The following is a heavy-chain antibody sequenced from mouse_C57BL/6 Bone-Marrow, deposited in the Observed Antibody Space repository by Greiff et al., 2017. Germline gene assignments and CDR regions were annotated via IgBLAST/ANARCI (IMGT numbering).Heavy chain of an antibody. D-gene: IGHD1-1*01. J-gene: IGHJ3*01. CDR1: GYNFTSYW. V-gene: IGHV1-64*01. Sequence: QVQLQQPGAELVKPGASVKLSCTASGYNFTSYWMHWVKQRPGQGLEWIGMIHPNSGSTNYNEKFKSKATLTVDKSSSTAYMQLSSLTSEDSAVYYCSRCYYGSGWFAYWGQGTLVTVSA. CDR2: IHPNSGST. CDR3: SRCYYGSGWFAY.